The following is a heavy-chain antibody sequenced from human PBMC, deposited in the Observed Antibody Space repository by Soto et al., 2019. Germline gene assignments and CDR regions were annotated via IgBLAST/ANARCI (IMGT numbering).Heavy chain of an antibody. CDR1: GDSINRIDYC. CDR3: VRHVRHFDSGDSSPRYFDS. CDR2: IYYSGTI. Sequence: SSETLSLTCTVSGDSINRIDYCWAWIRQPPEKGLEWIGTIYYSGTIYYNLSLKSRLTISVDTSKNQFSLKLNSVTAADTAVYYCVRHVRHFDSGDSSPRYFDSWGQGTLVTVSS. D-gene: IGHD2-21*02. V-gene: IGHV4-39*01. J-gene: IGHJ4*02.